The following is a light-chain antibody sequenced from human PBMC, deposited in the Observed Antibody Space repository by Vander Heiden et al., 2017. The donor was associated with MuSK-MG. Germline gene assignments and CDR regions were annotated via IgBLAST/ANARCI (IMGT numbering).Light chain of an antibody. CDR3: QQSYSTLTWT. J-gene: IGKJ1*01. V-gene: IGKV1-39*01. CDR2: AAS. CDR1: QSISSY. Sequence: DSQMTQSPSSLSASVGDRVTITCRASQSISSYLNWYQQKPGKAPKVLIYAASSLQSGVPSRFSGSGSGTDFTLTISSLQPEDFATYYCQQSYSTLTWTFGQGTKVEIK.